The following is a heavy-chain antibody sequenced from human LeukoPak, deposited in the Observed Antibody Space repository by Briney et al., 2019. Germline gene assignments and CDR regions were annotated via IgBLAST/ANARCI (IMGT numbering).Heavy chain of an antibody. V-gene: IGHV4-38-2*02. J-gene: IGHJ4*02. CDR3: ARLARGSTSRTNT. Sequence: SETLSLTCTVSGYSISSGYYWGWIRQPPGKGLEWIGSIYHSGRTFYNPSLKSRVTISVDTSKNQFSLKLSSVTAADTAVNYCARLARGSTSRTNTWGQGTLVTVSS. D-gene: IGHD2-2*01. CDR2: IYHSGRT. CDR1: GYSISSGYY.